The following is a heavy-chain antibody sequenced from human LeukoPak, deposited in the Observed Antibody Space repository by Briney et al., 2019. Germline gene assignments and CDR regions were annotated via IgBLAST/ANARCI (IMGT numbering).Heavy chain of an antibody. D-gene: IGHD6-6*01. V-gene: IGHV4-59*01. CDR1: GGSISSYY. CDR2: IYYSGST. Sequence: SETLSLTCTVSGGSISSYYWSWIRQPPGKGLEWIGYIYYSGSTNYNPSLKSRVTISVDTSKNQFSLKLSSVTAADTAVYYCARGGGLDYYYYYMDVWGKGTTVTISS. CDR3: ARGGGLDYYYYYMDV. J-gene: IGHJ6*03.